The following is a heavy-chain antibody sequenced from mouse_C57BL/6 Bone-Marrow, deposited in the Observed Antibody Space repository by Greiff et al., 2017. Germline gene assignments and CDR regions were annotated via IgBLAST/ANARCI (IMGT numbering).Heavy chain of an antibody. Sequence: VQLKESGGGLVQPGGSLKLSCAASGFTFSDYGMAWVRQAPRKGPEWVAFISNLAYSIYYADTVTGRFTISRENAKNTLYLEMSSLRSEDTAMYYCARLYYDYDWFAYWGQGTLVTVSA. CDR2: ISNLAYSI. D-gene: IGHD2-4*01. V-gene: IGHV5-15*01. CDR3: ARLYYDYDWFAY. J-gene: IGHJ3*01. CDR1: GFTFSDYG.